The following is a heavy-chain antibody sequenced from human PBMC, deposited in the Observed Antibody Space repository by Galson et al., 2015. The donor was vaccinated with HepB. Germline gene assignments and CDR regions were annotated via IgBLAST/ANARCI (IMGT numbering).Heavy chain of an antibody. V-gene: IGHV3-23*01. CDR1: GFTFSSYP. J-gene: IGHJ4*02. CDR3: AKGSRDSNYYFDC. CDR2: ISGNGGST. D-gene: IGHD4-11*01. Sequence: SLRLSCAASGFTFSSYPMTWVRQAPGKGLEWVSAISGNGGSTFYADSVKGRFTISRDNSKNTLYLQMDSLRAEETAVYYCAKGSRDSNYYFDCWGQGTLVTVSS.